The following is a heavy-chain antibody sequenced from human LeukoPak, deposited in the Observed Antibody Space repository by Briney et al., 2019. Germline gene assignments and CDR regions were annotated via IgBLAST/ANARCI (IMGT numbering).Heavy chain of an antibody. CDR3: ARDLRIVSGSYLDY. J-gene: IGHJ4*02. V-gene: IGHV3-7*01. D-gene: IGHD1-26*01. CDR2: IKHDGSEK. CDR1: GFTFSTYW. Sequence: GGSLRLSCAASGFTFSTYWMSWVRQAPGKGLEWVANIKHDGSEKYYVDSVKGRFTISRDNAKNSLYLQMNSLRAEDTAIYYCARDLRIVSGSYLDYWGQGTLVTVSS.